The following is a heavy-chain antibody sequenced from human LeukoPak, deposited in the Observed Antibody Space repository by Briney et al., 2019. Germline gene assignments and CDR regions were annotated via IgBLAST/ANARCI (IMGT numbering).Heavy chain of an antibody. J-gene: IGHJ4*02. CDR1: GYTFTSYD. CDR3: ARGRRGIRTLGY. D-gene: IGHD1-26*01. CDR2: MNPNSGNT. Sequence: GASVKVSCKASGYTFTSYDINWVRQATGQGLEWMGWMNPNSGNTGYAQKFQGRVTMTRNTSISTAYMELSSLRSEDTAVYYWARGRRGIRTLGYWGQGTLVTVSS. V-gene: IGHV1-8*01.